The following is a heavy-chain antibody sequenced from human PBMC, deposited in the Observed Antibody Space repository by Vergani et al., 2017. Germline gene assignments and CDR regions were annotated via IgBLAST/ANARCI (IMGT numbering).Heavy chain of an antibody. CDR2: IGSSGPYI. V-gene: IGHV3-21*06. Sequence: EVQLLESGGGLVQPGGSLRLSCADSGFTFSDFSMSWVRQAPGKGLEWIAFIGSSGPYINYADSVQGRFIISRDNTNNSLFLQLRSLRAEDAAVYYCATIGYRLWGYYFDYWVQGSLVTVSS. J-gene: IGHJ4*02. CDR3: ATIGYRLWGYYFDY. D-gene: IGHD3-16*01. CDR1: GFTFSDFS.